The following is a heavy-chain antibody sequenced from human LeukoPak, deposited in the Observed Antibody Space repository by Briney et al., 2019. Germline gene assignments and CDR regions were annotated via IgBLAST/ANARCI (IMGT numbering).Heavy chain of an antibody. J-gene: IGHJ5*02. CDR1: GGSIRSDD. CDR3: ARESRITFGGVIATGWFHP. CDR2: IDYSGST. V-gene: IGHV4-59*01. Sequence: KSSETLSLTCTVSGGSIRSDDRSWIRQPPGKGLEWIGYIDYSGSTDYNPSLKSRVTISLDTSKNQFSLKLSPVTAADTAVYYCARESRITFGGVIATGWFHPWGQGPLVTVSS. D-gene: IGHD3-16*02.